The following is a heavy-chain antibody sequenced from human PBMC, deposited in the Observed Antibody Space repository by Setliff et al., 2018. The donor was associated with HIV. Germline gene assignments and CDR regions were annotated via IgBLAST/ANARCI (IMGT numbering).Heavy chain of an antibody. CDR3: ARDRGDGYEPEASAFDI. Sequence: PGGSLRLSCAASGFTFNNCKMNWVRQAPGKGLEWVSYISSSGNTVFYADSVKGRFTISRDNAKNSLYLQMNSLSNEDTAVYYCARDRGDGYEPEASAFDIWGQGTMVTVSS. V-gene: IGHV3-48*03. D-gene: IGHD5-12*01. CDR1: GFTFNNCK. J-gene: IGHJ3*02. CDR2: ISSSGNTV.